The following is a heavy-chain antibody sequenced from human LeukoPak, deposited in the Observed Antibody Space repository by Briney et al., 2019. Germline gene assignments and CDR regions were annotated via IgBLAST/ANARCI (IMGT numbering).Heavy chain of an antibody. J-gene: IGHJ4*02. D-gene: IGHD5-24*01. Sequence: PGGSLRLSCAASGFTLNNYAMGWVRQAPGKGLEWVSAISGSGTTTYYADSVKGRFTISRDNSKNTLSLQMNSLRAEDTALYYCAKDIYHRSRDGYNYFDYWGQGTLVTVSS. V-gene: IGHV3-23*01. CDR2: ISGSGTTT. CDR1: GFTLNNYA. CDR3: AKDIYHRSRDGYNYFDY.